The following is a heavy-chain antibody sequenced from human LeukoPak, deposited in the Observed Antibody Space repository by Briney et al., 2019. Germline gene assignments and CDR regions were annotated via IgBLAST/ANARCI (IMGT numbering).Heavy chain of an antibody. CDR1: GGTFNNYA. CDR2: IIPIFGTA. J-gene: IGHJ3*02. D-gene: IGHD3-22*01. Sequence: SVKVSCKASGGTFNNYAISWVRQAPGQGLEWMGGIIPIFGTANYAQKFQGRVTITAHKSTNTAYMELSSLRSEDTAVYYCARGLTHRMYYSEGGDAFDIWGRGTMVTVSS. V-gene: IGHV1-69*06. CDR3: ARGLTHRMYYSEGGDAFDI.